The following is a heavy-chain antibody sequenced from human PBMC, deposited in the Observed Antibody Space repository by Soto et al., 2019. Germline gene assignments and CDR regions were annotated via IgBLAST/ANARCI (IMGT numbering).Heavy chain of an antibody. CDR2: IDPSDSYT. D-gene: IGHD2-2*01. V-gene: IGHV5-10-1*01. CDR3: ARHETLGGPAAIVARSFDP. J-gene: IGHJ5*02. CDR1: GYSFTSYW. Sequence: GESLKISCKGSGYSFTSYWISWVRQMPGKGLEWMGRIDPSDSYTNYSPSFQGHVTISADKSISTAYLQWSSLKASDTAMYYCARHETLGGPAAIVARSFDPWGQGLLVTGSS.